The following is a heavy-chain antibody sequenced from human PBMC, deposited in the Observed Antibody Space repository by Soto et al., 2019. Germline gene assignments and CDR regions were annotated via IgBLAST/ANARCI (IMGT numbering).Heavy chain of an antibody. CDR1: GGTFSDFT. CDR3: APSYCGNSCQPNRAFYYFGWDV. V-gene: IGHV1-69*19. CDR2: IIPILEAT. J-gene: IGHJ6*02. D-gene: IGHD2-21*01. Sequence: QVQLVQSGAEVRKPGSSVKVSCRASGGTFSDFTVTWVRQAPGQGLEWMGGIIPILEATKYAQTFQDRVTFTADESTRKVVMELRGIRSENTAVYFCAPSYCGNSCQPNRAFYYFGWDVWGQGTTVIVSS.